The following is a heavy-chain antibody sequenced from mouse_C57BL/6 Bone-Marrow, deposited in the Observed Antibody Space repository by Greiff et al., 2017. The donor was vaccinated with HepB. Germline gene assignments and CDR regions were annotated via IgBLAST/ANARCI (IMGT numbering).Heavy chain of an antibody. CDR3: ARLRFAY. CDR2: IWSGGST. J-gene: IGHJ3*01. CDR1: GFSLTSYG. Sequence: VQLQQSGPGLVQPSQSLSITCTASGFSLTSYGVHWVRQSPGKGLEWLGVIWSGGSTTYNAAFISRLSISKDNSKSQVFFKMNSLQADDTAIYYCARLRFAYWGQGTLVTVSA. V-gene: IGHV2-2*01.